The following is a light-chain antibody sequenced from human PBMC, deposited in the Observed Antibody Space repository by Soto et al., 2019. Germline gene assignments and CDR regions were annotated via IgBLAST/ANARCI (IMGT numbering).Light chain of an antibody. CDR1: QSVSSY. V-gene: IGKV3-11*01. CDR3: QQFSSYPLT. CDR2: DAS. J-gene: IGKJ4*01. Sequence: EIVLTQSPATLSLSPGERATLSCRASQSVSSYLAWYQQKPGQAPRLLIYDASNRATGIPARFSGSGSGTDFTITISSLEPEDFAVYYCQQFSSYPLTFGGGTKVEIK.